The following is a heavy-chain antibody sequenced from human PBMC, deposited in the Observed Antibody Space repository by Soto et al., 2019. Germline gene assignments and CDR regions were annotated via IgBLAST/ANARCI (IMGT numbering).Heavy chain of an antibody. J-gene: IGHJ4*02. D-gene: IGHD3-10*01. CDR1: GFTLSTFG. Sequence: QVQLVESGGGVVQPGRSLRLSCAASGFTLSTFGIHWVRQAPGKGLEWVALVSYDESHVYYADSVKGRFAISRDISKNPVYRQRDSLRGKDPAIFSCGTQPGGGGYWGQGTLVTVSS. V-gene: IGHV3-30*03. CDR2: VSYDESHV. CDR3: GTQPGGGGY.